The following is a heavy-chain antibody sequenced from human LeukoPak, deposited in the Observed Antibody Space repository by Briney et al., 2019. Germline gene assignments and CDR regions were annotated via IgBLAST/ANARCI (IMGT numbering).Heavy chain of an antibody. D-gene: IGHD6-13*01. J-gene: IGHJ4*02. CDR3: ASWLAGYSSSWYDY. Sequence: SETLSLTCAVYGGSFSGYYWSWIRQPPGKGLEWIGEINHSGSTNYNPSLKSRVTISVDTSKNQFSLELSSVTAADTAVYYCASWLAGYSSSWYDYWGQGTLVTVSS. V-gene: IGHV4-34*01. CDR1: GGSFSGYY. CDR2: INHSGST.